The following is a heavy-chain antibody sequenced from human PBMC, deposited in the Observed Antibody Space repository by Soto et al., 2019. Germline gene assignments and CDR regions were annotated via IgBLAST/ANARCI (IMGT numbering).Heavy chain of an antibody. CDR1: GFTFSSYS. V-gene: IGHV3-21*01. D-gene: IGHD2-2*02. Sequence: EVQLVESGGGLGKPGGSLRLSCAASGFTFSSYSMNWVRQAPGKGLEWVSSISSSSSYIYYADSVKGRFTISRNNAKNSLYLQMNSQRAEETTVYYCAREEYCSSTSCHIAYYYYYMDVWGKGTTVTVSS. CDR3: AREEYCSSTSCHIAYYYYYMDV. J-gene: IGHJ6*03. CDR2: ISSSSSYI.